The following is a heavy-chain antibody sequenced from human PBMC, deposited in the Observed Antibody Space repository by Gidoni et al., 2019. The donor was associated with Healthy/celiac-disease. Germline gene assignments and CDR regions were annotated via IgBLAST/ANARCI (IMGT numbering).Heavy chain of an antibody. CDR2: ISGSGGST. V-gene: IGHV3-23*01. CDR3: AKLPWEYSSSWYEYSSGQGGMDV. Sequence: EVQLLESGGGLVQPGGSLRLSCAASGFTFSSYAMSWVRQAPGKGLEWVSAISGSGGSTYYAESVKGRFTISRDNSKNTLYLQMNSLRAEDTAVYYCAKLPWEYSSSWYEYSSGQGGMDVWGQGTTVTVSS. CDR1: GFTFSSYA. D-gene: IGHD6-13*01. J-gene: IGHJ6*02.